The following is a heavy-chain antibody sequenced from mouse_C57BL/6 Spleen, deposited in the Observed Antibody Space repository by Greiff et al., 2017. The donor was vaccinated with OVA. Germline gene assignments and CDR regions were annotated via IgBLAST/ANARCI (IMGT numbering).Heavy chain of an antibody. V-gene: IGHV1-12*01. D-gene: IGHD1-1*01. Sequence: LQEPGAELVRPGASVKMSCKASGYTFPSYNMHWVKQTPRQGLEWIGAIYPGNGDTSYNQKFKGKPTLTVDKSSSTAYMQLSSLTSEDSAVYFCARSGVLLYFDVWGTGTTVTVSS. CDR1: GYTFPSYN. J-gene: IGHJ1*03. CDR2: IYPGNGDT. CDR3: ARSGVLLYFDV.